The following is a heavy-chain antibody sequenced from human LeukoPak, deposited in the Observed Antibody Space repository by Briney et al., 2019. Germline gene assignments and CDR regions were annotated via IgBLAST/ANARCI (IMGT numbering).Heavy chain of an antibody. J-gene: IGHJ6*02. CDR1: GGSFSGYY. CDR2: INHSGGT. Sequence: SETLSLTCAVYGGSFSGYYWSWIRQPPGKGLEWIGEINHSGGTNYNPSLKSRVTISVDTSKNQFSLKLSSVTAADTAVYYCARGPSLWAVGYYYYGMDVWGQGTTVTVSS. D-gene: IGHD1-26*01. CDR3: ARGPSLWAVGYYYYGMDV. V-gene: IGHV4-34*01.